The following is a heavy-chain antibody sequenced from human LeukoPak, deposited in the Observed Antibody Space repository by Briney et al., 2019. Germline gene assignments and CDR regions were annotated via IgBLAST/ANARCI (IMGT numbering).Heavy chain of an antibody. CDR2: ISAYNGNT. D-gene: IGHD3-22*01. CDR3: ARVWGGYYDSSAYFLIDP. J-gene: IGHJ5*02. Sequence: ASVKVSCKASGYTFTSYGIRWVRQAPGQGLEWMGWISAYNGNTNYAQKLQGRVTMTTDTSTSTAYMELRSLRSDDTAVYYCARVWGGYYDSSAYFLIDPWGQGTLVTVSS. V-gene: IGHV1-18*01. CDR1: GYTFTSYG.